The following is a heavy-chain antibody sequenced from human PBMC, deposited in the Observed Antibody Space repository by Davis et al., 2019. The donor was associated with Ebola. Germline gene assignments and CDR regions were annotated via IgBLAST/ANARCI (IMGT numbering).Heavy chain of an antibody. V-gene: IGHV4-39*01. CDR3: AGGYCSSTSCPPPYAYYGMDV. J-gene: IGHJ6*02. CDR2: IYYSGST. CDR1: GGSISSSSYY. Sequence: MPSETLSLTCTVSGGSISSSSYYCGWIRQPPGKGLDWIGSIYYSGSTYYNPSLKSRVTISVDTSKNQFSLKLSSVTAADTAVYYCAGGYCSSTSCPPPYAYYGMDVWGQGTTVTVSS. D-gene: IGHD2-2*01.